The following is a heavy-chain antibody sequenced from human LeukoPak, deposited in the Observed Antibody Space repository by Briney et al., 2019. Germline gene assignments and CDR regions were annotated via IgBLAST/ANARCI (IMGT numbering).Heavy chain of an antibody. CDR1: GDSISSGDSY. D-gene: IGHD3-22*01. CDR2: IYYSGNT. J-gene: IGHJ4*02. CDR3: ARAGQYHYNSAGYFPDY. Sequence: PSQTLSLTCTVSGDSISSGDSYWSWIRQPPGKGLEWIGSIYYSGNTYYNPSLKSRLTVSVDTSKNEFSLKLSSVTAADTAVYYCARAGQYHYNSAGYFPDYRGQGTLVTVSS. V-gene: IGHV4-30-4*01.